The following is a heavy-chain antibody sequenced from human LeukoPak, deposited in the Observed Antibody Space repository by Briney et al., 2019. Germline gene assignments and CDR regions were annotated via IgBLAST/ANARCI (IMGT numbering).Heavy chain of an antibody. CDR3: ARGPGIVGYSSGWYFDY. CDR2: IIPIFGTA. D-gene: IGHD6-19*01. CDR1: GGTFSSYA. J-gene: IGHJ4*02. Sequence: ASVKVSCKASGGTFSSYAISWVRQAPGQGLEWMGGIIPIFGTANYAQKFQGRVAITADESTSTAYMELSSLRSEDTAVYYCARGPGIVGYSSGWYFDYWGQRTLVTVSS. V-gene: IGHV1-69*13.